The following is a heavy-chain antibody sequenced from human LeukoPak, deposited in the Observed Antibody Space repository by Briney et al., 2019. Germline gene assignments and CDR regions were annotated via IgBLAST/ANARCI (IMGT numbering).Heavy chain of an antibody. Sequence: SETLSLTCAVYGGSFSGYYWSWIRQPPGKGLEWIGEINHSGSTNYNPSLKSRVTISVDTSKNQFSLKLSSVTAADTAVYYCARATDYYGSGSYSPADYYYYMDVWGKGTTVTVSS. CDR1: GGSFSGYY. CDR3: ARATDYYGSGSYSPADYYYYMDV. CDR2: INHSGST. J-gene: IGHJ6*03. D-gene: IGHD3-10*01. V-gene: IGHV4-34*01.